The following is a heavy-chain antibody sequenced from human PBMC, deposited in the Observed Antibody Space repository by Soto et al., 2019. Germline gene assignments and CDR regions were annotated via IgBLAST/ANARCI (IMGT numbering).Heavy chain of an antibody. CDR2: IIPIFGTA. Sequence: QVQLVQSGAEVKKPGSSVKVYCKASGGTFSSYAIIWVRQAPGQGLEWMGGIIPIFGTANYAQKFQGRVTITADEATSTAYTELSSLSSEDTAVYYCARSGDYAYYFDYWGQGTLVTVTS. D-gene: IGHD4-17*01. J-gene: IGHJ4*02. CDR3: ARSGDYAYYFDY. V-gene: IGHV1-69*01. CDR1: GGTFSSYA.